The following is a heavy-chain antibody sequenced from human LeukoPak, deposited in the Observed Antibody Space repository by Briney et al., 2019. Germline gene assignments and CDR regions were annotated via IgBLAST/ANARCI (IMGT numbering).Heavy chain of an antibody. CDR2: IYYSGST. Sequence: SETLSLTCTVSGGSISSGGYYWSWIRQPPGKGLEWIGSIYYSGSTYYNPSLKSRVTISVDTSKNQFSLKLSSVTAADTAVYYCARHYYGSGYLNYYYGMDVWGQGTTVTVSS. D-gene: IGHD3-10*01. CDR3: ARHYYGSGYLNYYYGMDV. J-gene: IGHJ6*02. CDR1: GGSISSGGYY. V-gene: IGHV4-39*01.